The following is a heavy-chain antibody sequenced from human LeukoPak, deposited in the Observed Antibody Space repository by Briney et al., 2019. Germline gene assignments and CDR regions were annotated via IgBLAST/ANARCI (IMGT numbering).Heavy chain of an antibody. D-gene: IGHD1-1*01. CDR1: GGSISSGGFS. V-gene: IGHV4-31*03. Sequence: NPSETLSLTCTVSGGSISSGGFSWSWIRQHPGKGLEWIGYIYYSGETYYNPSLKSRLTISIDTSKNQFSLKLKSVTAADTAVYYCATFLDVAGWFDPWGQGTLVTVSS. J-gene: IGHJ5*02. CDR3: ATFLDVAGWFDP. CDR2: IYYSGET.